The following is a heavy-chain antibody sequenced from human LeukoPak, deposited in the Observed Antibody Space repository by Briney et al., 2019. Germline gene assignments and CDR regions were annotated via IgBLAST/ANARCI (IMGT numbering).Heavy chain of an antibody. V-gene: IGHV3-7*05. CDR3: AGGQGWLLDY. J-gene: IGHJ4*02. CDR1: GFTFSSYW. Sequence: PGGSLRLSCAASGFTFSSYWMTWVRQAPGKGLEWVANIKQDGSGKYYVDSVKGRFTISRDNAKNSLFLQMNSLRVEDTAVYYCAGGQGWLLDYWGQGILVTVSS. D-gene: IGHD2-15*01. CDR2: IKQDGSGK.